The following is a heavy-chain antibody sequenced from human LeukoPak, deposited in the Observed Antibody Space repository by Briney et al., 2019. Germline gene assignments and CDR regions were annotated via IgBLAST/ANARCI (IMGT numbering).Heavy chain of an antibody. CDR3: ARGRTFDN. CDR1: GVSISSYY. V-gene: IGHV4-59*01. J-gene: IGHJ4*02. CDR2: ISHSGTA. Sequence: PSETLSPTCTVSGVSISSYYWGWIRQPPGKGLEWIGYISHSGTANYNPSLKSRVTISLDTSKNQFSLKLTSVTAADTAVYYCARGRTFDNWGQGTLVTVSS.